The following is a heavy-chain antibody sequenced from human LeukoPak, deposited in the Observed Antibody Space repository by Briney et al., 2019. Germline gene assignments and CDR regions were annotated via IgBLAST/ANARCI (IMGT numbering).Heavy chain of an antibody. CDR1: VDSISIYY. D-gene: IGHD6-19*01. Sequence: PSETLSLPCTVCVDSISIYYWRGIRQPPGKGLEWIGYIYYSGSTNYNPSLKSRVTISVDTSKKQFSLKLSSVTAADTAVYYSARWVYSSSMWAYFDYWGQGTLVTVSS. CDR2: IYYSGST. CDR3: ARWVYSSSMWAYFDY. J-gene: IGHJ4*02. V-gene: IGHV4-59*08.